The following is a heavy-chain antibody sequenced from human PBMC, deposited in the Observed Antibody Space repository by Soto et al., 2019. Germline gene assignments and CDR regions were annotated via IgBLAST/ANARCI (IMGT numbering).Heavy chain of an antibody. CDR1: GGSISSGGYD. V-gene: IGHV4-31*03. CDR3: ARGSAGTRSIDY. D-gene: IGHD6-13*01. J-gene: IGHJ4*02. Sequence: QVQLQESGPGLVKPSQTLSLTCTVSGGSISSGGYDWTWIRQHPGKGQEWIGYIYYSGSTYYNPSLKSRVTIAVDTSKNQFSLKLSSVTAADTAVYYCARGSAGTRSIDYWRQATLVTVSS. CDR2: IYYSGST.